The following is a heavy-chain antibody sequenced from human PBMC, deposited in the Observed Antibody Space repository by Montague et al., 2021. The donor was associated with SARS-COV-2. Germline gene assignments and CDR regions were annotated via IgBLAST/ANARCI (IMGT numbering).Heavy chain of an antibody. CDR1: GFTFSSYA. V-gene: IGHV3-30-3*01. J-gene: IGHJ6*02. CDR3: ARVLGGYYGMDV. Sequence: RLSCAASGFTFSSYAMHWVRQAPGKGLEWVAVISYDGSNKYYADSVKGRFTISRDNSKNTLYLQMNSLRAEDTAVYYCARVLGGYYGMDVWGQGTAVTVSS. CDR2: ISYDGSNK. D-gene: IGHD2/OR15-2a*01.